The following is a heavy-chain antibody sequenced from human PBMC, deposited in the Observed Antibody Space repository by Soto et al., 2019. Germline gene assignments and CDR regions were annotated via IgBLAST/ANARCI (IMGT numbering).Heavy chain of an antibody. J-gene: IGHJ3*02. CDR3: AREQWLVPHI. D-gene: IGHD6-19*01. V-gene: IGHV3-21*01. CDR1: EFPFTSNT. CDR2: ITTDGTSI. Sequence: GGSLRLSFAASEFPFTSNTMTWVRHAPRRGLEWVSSITTDGTSIYYADSVTGRFTISRDNATTSLYLRMNSLTVEDTGIFYCAREQWLVPHIWGKGTMVTVSS.